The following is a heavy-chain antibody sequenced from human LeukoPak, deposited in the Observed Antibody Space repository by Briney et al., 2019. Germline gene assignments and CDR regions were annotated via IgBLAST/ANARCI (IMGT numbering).Heavy chain of an antibody. CDR2: IIPIFGTA. CDR3: VSMIVVVITDGRDAFDI. V-gene: IGHV1-69*05. CDR1: GGTFSSYA. Sequence: SVKVSCKASGGTFSSYAISWVRQAPGQGLEWMGGIIPIFGTANYAQKFQGRVTITTDESTSTAYMELSSLRSEDTAVYYCVSMIVVVITDGRDAFDIWGQGTMVTVSS. J-gene: IGHJ3*02. D-gene: IGHD3-22*01.